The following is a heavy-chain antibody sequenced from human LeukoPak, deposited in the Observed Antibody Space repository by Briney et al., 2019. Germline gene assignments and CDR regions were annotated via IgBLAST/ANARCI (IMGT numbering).Heavy chain of an antibody. CDR2: IYSSGST. V-gene: IGHV4-4*07. Sequence: SETLSLTCTVSGGSISSYFWTWIRQPAGKGQEWIGRIYSSGSTNYNPSLKSRLTMSVDTSKNQFSLKLTSVTAADTAVYYCARGVSNLDYWGQGTLVTVSS. CDR1: GGSISSYF. D-gene: IGHD3-10*01. J-gene: IGHJ4*02. CDR3: ARGVSNLDY.